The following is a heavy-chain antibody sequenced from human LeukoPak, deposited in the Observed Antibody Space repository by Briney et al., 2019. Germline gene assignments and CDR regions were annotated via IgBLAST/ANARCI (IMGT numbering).Heavy chain of an antibody. CDR1: GGSFSGYY. J-gene: IGHJ4*02. D-gene: IGHD1-20*01. CDR3: ARARYNWNHRKYYFDY. Sequence: SGTLSLTCAVYGGSFSGYYWSWIRQPPGKGLEWIGEINHSGSTNYNPSLKSRVTISVDTSKNQFSLKLSSVTAADTAVYYCARARYNWNHRKYYFDYWGQGTLVTVSS. V-gene: IGHV4-34*01. CDR2: INHSGST.